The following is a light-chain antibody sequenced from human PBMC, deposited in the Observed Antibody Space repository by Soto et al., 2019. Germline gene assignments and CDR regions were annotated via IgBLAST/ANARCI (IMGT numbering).Light chain of an antibody. V-gene: IGKV3-15*01. CDR3: QKYNNWPPWT. CDR1: QSVERN. Sequence: EIVMTHSPATLSVSPGERATLSCRDSQSVERNLDWYQQTPAQAPWPRMCGGSSRATGIPARCSGSGSGTEITLPTTRLQSEEFAVSYGQKYNNWPPWTLGQGVKVDIK. J-gene: IGKJ1*01. CDR2: GGS.